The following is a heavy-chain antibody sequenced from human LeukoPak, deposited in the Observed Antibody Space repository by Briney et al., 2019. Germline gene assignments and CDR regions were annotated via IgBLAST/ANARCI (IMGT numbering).Heavy chain of an antibody. CDR2: ISWNSGSI. CDR3: ARSDYADDILTGYYNDAFDI. D-gene: IGHD3-9*01. V-gene: IGHV3-9*01. Sequence: PGRSLRLSCAASGFTFDDYAMHWVRQAPGKGLEWVSGISWNSGSIGYADSVKGRFTISRDNAKNSLYLQMNSLRAEDTAVYYCARSDYADDILTGYYNDAFDIWGQGTMVTVSS. CDR1: GFTFDDYA. J-gene: IGHJ3*02.